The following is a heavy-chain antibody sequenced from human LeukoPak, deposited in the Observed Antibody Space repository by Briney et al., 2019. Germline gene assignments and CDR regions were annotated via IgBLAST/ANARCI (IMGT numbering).Heavy chain of an antibody. CDR3: ARDLAYYDSRGFDY. J-gene: IGHJ4*02. V-gene: IGHV3-21*01. Sequence: PGGSLRLSCAASGFTFSSYSMNWVRQAPGKGLEWVSSISSSSSYIYYADSVKGRFTISRDNAKNSLYLQMNSLRAEDTAVYYCARDLAYYDSRGFDYWGQGTLVTVSS. CDR1: GFTFSSYS. D-gene: IGHD3-22*01. CDR2: ISSSSSYI.